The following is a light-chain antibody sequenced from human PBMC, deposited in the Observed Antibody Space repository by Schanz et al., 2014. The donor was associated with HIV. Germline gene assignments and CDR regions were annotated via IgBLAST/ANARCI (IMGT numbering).Light chain of an antibody. J-gene: IGLJ2*01. CDR3: SSYTSSSTVL. Sequence: QSALTQPASASGSPGQSVTISCTGTSSDVGHYDYVSWYQQHPGKAPKLMIYEVSKRPSGVPDRFSGSKSGNTASLTISGLQAEDEAGYYCSSYTSSSTVLFGGGTKLTVL. CDR1: SSDVGHYDY. CDR2: EVS. V-gene: IGLV2-8*01.